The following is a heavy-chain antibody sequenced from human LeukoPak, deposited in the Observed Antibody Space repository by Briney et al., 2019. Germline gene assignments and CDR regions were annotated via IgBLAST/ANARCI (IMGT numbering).Heavy chain of an antibody. D-gene: IGHD6-6*01. Sequence: GGSLRLSCAASGFTFTHSWMSWVRQAPGKGLEWVANINQDGSEKYYVDSVEGRFTISRDNAKNSVSLQMNSLRGEDTAVYYCVRALGSSSADYWGQGTLVTVSS. CDR3: VRALGSSSADY. V-gene: IGHV3-7*01. CDR1: GFTFTHSW. J-gene: IGHJ4*02. CDR2: INQDGSEK.